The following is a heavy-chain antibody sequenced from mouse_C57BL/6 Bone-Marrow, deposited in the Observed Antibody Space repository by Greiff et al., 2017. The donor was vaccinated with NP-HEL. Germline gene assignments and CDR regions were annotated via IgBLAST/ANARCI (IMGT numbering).Heavy chain of an antibody. D-gene: IGHD1-1*01. CDR1: GYTFTNYW. CDR3: FIGEGVYSIYF. Sequence: VQLQQSGAELVRPGTSVKMSCKASGYTFTNYWIGWAKQRPGHGLEWIGDIYPGGGYTNYNEKFKGKATLTADKASSTAYMQFSSLTSEDSALFYLFIGEGVYSIYFCGSGTSVTVFS. CDR2: IYPGGGYT. V-gene: IGHV1-63*01. J-gene: IGHJ4*01.